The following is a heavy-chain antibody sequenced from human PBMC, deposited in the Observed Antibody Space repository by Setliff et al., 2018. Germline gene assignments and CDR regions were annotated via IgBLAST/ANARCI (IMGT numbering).Heavy chain of an antibody. J-gene: IGHJ4*02. V-gene: IGHV5-51*01. D-gene: IGHD3-22*01. CDR3: ARESYDSSGYIYYFDY. Sequence: PGESLKISCKGSGYSFTSYWIGWVRQMPGKDLEWMGIIYPGDSDTRYSPSFQGQVTISADKSISTAYLQWSSLKASDTAMYYCARESYDSSGYIYYFDYWGQGTLVTVSS. CDR1: GYSFTSYW. CDR2: IYPGDSDT.